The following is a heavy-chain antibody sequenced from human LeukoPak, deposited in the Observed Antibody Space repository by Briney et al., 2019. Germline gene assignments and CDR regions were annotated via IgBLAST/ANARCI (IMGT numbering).Heavy chain of an antibody. V-gene: IGHV3-11*01. D-gene: IGHD2-21*02. J-gene: IGHJ3*02. Sequence: PGGSLRLSCAASGFTFSDHYMSWIRQAPGKGLEWVSYISNSGTIISYADSVKGRFTISRDNTKNSLYLQMNSLRAEDTAVYYCARETLGVTAFDIWGQGTMVTVSS. CDR1: GFTFSDHY. CDR3: ARETLGVTAFDI. CDR2: ISNSGTII.